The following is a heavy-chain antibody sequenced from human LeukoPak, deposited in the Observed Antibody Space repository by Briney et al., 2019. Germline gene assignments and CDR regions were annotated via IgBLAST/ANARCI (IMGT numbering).Heavy chain of an antibody. D-gene: IGHD1-26*01. CDR2: IRHDGSNK. CDR3: ARDLGATIFDFDY. J-gene: IGHJ4*02. V-gene: IGHV3-30*02. CDR1: GFTFSSYG. Sequence: PGGSLRLSCAASGFTFSSYGMHWVRQAPGKGLEWVAFIRHDGSNKSYADSVKGRFTISRDNAKNSLYLQMNSLRVEDTAVYYCARDLGATIFDFDYWGQGTLVTVSS.